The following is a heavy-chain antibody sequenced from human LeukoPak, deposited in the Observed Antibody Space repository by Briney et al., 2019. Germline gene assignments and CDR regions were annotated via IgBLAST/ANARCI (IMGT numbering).Heavy chain of an antibody. CDR2: VSHDGRNK. D-gene: IGHD3-22*01. CDR1: GFTFSSYS. V-gene: IGHV3-30*04. Sequence: RAGGSLRLSCAASGFTFSSYSIHWVRRAPGQGLEWVAVVSHDGRNKHYADSVKGRFTISRDNSKNTLYLQMNSLRAEDTAVYYCANVGYYDSSGYYFLWGQGTLVTVSS. J-gene: IGHJ4*02. CDR3: ANVGYYDSSGYYFL.